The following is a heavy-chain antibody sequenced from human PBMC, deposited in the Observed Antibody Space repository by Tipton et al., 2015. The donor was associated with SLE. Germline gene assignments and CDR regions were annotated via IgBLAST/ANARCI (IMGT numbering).Heavy chain of an antibody. CDR1: GFTFSSYS. V-gene: IGHV3-21*01. Sequence: AVSGFTFSSYSMNWVRQAPGKGLEWVSSITSSSSYIYYADSVKGRFTISRDNAKNSLYLQMNSLRAEDTAVYYCAREGVSVDAFDIWGQGTMVTVSS. J-gene: IGHJ3*02. D-gene: IGHD3-3*01. CDR2: ITSSSSYI. CDR3: AREGVSVDAFDI.